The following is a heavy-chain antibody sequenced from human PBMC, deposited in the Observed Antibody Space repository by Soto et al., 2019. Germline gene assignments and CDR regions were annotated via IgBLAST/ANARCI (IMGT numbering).Heavy chain of an antibody. D-gene: IGHD3-16*01. V-gene: IGHV4-4*07. J-gene: IGHJ5*02. CDR3: ARDDYKDGGNNWFDP. CDR1: GGSITNYY. CDR2: IYTKERT. Sequence: SETLSLTCTVSGGSITNYYWSWIRQPAGKGLEWIGRIYTKERTNYNLSFRNRVTMSVDTSKNQFSLKLDAVTAADTAVYYCARDDYKDGGNNWFDPWGQGTLVTVS.